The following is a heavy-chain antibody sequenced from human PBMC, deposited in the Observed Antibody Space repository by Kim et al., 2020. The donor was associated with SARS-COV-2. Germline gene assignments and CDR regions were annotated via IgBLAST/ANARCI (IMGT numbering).Heavy chain of an antibody. V-gene: IGHV1-46*04. J-gene: IGHJ4*02. Sequence: KLQGRVTVTRDTSTRTVYMELSSMRSEDTAVFYCARGREYSSSAYYFDYWGQGTLVTVSS. D-gene: IGHD6-6*01. CDR3: ARGREYSSSAYYFDY.